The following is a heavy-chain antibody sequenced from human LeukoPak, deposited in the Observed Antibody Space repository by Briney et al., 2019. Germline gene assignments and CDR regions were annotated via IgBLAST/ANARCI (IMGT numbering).Heavy chain of an antibody. D-gene: IGHD6-19*01. V-gene: IGHV4-34*01. CDR1: GGSISSYY. J-gene: IGHJ6*03. CDR2: INHSGST. Sequence: SETLSLTCTVSGGSISSYYWSWIRQPPGKGLEWIGEINHSGSTNYNPSLKSRVTISVDTSKNQFSLKLSSVTAADTAVYYCARLCIQYSSGWPTPNYYYYYMDVWGKGTTVTVSS. CDR3: ARLCIQYSSGWPTPNYYYYYMDV.